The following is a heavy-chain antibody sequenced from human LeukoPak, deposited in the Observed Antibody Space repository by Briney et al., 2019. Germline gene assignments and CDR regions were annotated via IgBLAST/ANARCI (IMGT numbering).Heavy chain of an antibody. CDR2: IWYDGSNK. J-gene: IGHJ4*02. D-gene: IGHD6-19*01. CDR3: ARPARIAVAGTLDY. V-gene: IGHV3-33*01. CDR1: GFTFRSYG. Sequence: PGRSLRLSCAASGFTFRSYGMHWVRQAPGKRLEWVAVIWYDGSNKYYADSVKGRFTISRDNSKNTLYLQMNSLRAEDTAVYYCARPARIAVAGTLDYWDQGTLVTVSS.